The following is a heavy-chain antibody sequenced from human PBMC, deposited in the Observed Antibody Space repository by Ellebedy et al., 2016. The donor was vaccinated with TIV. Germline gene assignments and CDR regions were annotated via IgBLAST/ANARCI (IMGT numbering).Heavy chain of an antibody. D-gene: IGHD1-7*01. J-gene: IGHJ4*02. CDR2: INHSGST. Sequence: MPGGSLRLSCTVSGGSISTHYWNWIRQPPGKGLEWIGEINHSGSTNYNPSLKSRVTISVDTSKNQFSLKLSSVTAADTAVYYCARDRYRRITGTKVAFDYWGQGTLVTVSS. CDR1: GGSISTHY. V-gene: IGHV4-34*01. CDR3: ARDRYRRITGTKVAFDY.